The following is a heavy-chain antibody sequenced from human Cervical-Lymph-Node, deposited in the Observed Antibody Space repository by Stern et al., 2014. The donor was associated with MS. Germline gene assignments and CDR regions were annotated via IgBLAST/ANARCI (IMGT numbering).Heavy chain of an antibody. V-gene: IGHV3-33*01. CDR3: ARGHIPYAYNYLFDY. D-gene: IGHD5-24*01. J-gene: IGHJ4*02. CDR1: GFTFSSYG. CDR2: AWYDGSTA. Sequence: VHLVESGGGVVQPGTSLRLSCAASGFTFSSYGMHWVRQAPGKGLEWVALAWYDGSTAYYTNSVKGRFTISRDNSKNTLSLQMNSLTAEDTAVYYCARGHIPYAYNYLFDYWGQGTLVTVYS.